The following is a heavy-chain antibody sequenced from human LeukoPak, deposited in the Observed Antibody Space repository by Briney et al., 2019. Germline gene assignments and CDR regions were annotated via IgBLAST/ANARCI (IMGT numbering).Heavy chain of an antibody. CDR1: GFTFSDYD. Sequence: GGSLRLSCAASGFTFSDYDMGWVRQAPGKGLEWVSTISKSGYNTYYADSVKGRFTISRDNSKKTLYLQMNSLRAGDRAVYYCAKDGDYGDYDLVDYWGQGTLVTVSS. CDR2: ISKSGYNT. J-gene: IGHJ4*02. CDR3: AKDGDYGDYDLVDY. D-gene: IGHD4-17*01. V-gene: IGHV3-23*01.